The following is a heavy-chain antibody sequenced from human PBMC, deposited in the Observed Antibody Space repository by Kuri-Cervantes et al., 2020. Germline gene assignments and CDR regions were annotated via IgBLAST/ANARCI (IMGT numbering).Heavy chain of an antibody. CDR1: GFTFSSYA. V-gene: IGHV3-30-3*01. Sequence: GESLKISCAASGFTFSSYAMSWVRQAPGKGLEWVAVISYDGSNKYYADSVKGRFTISRDNSKNTLYLQMNSLRAEDTAVYYCAREGPPLYSDAFDIWGQGTMVTVSS. J-gene: IGHJ3*02. CDR2: ISYDGSNK. CDR3: AREGPPLYSDAFDI. D-gene: IGHD2-8*01.